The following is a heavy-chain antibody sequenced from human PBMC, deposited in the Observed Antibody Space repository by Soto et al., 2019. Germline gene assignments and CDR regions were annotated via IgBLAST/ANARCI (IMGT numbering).Heavy chain of an antibody. CDR1: GGTFSSYA. CDR2: IIPIFGTA. D-gene: IGHD3-10*01. V-gene: IGHV1-69*13. Sequence: GASVKVSCKASGGTFSSYAISWVRQAPGQGLEWMGGIIPIFGTANYAQKFQGRVTITADESTSTAYMELSSLRSGDTAVYYCATRPPVVRGVIPLSLGYWGQGTLVTVSS. CDR3: ATRPPVVRGVIPLSLGY. J-gene: IGHJ4*02.